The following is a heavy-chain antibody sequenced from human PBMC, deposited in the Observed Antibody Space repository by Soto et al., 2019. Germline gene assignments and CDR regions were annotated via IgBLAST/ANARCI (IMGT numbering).Heavy chain of an antibody. J-gene: IGHJ4*02. CDR1: GGSFSGYY. CDR2: INHSGST. Sequence: SETLSLTCAVYGGSFSGYYWSWIRQPPGKGLEWIGEINHSGSTNYNPSLKSRVTISVDTSKNQFSLKLSSVTAADTAVYYCAKSQYSSSSALGYWGQGTLVTVSS. D-gene: IGHD6-6*01. CDR3: AKSQYSSSSALGY. V-gene: IGHV4-34*01.